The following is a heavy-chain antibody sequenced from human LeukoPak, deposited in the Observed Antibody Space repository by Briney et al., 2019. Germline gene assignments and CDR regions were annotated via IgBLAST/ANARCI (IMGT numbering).Heavy chain of an antibody. D-gene: IGHD6-13*01. V-gene: IGHV4-4*09. Sequence: SETLSLTRTVSGGSISSYYWSWIRQPPGKGLEWIGYIYTSGSTNYNPSLKSRVTKSVDTSKNQFSLKLSSVTAADTAVYYCARQALAAAGTFVWFDPWGQGTLVTVSS. CDR1: GGSISSYY. CDR3: ARQALAAAGTFVWFDP. J-gene: IGHJ5*02. CDR2: IYTSGST.